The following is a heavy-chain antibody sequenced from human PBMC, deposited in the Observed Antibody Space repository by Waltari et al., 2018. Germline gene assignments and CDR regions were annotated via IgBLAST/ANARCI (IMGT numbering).Heavy chain of an antibody. V-gene: IGHV1-2*06. Sequence: QVQLVQSGAEVKKPGASVKVSCKASGYTFTGYYMHWVRQAPGQGLEWMGRINPNSGGTNYAQKFQGRVTMTRDTSISTAYMELSRLRSDDTAVYYCARSGSLTQTRRVLRSDAFDIWGQGTMVTVSS. CDR1: GYTFTGYY. CDR2: INPNSGGT. CDR3: ARSGSLTQTRRVLRSDAFDI. D-gene: IGHD3-16*01. J-gene: IGHJ3*02.